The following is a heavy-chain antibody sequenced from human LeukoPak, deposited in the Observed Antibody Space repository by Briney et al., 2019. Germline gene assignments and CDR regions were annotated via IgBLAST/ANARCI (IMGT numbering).Heavy chain of an antibody. V-gene: IGHV3-48*03. CDR2: ISSSGSTI. J-gene: IGHJ6*03. CDR1: GFTFSSYE. D-gene: IGHD2-15*01. Sequence: GGSLRLSCAASGFTFSSYEMNWVRQAPGKGLEWVSYISSSGSTIYYADSVKGRFTISRDNAKNSLYLQMNSLRAEDTAIYYCAKNGDRGAYCTGGTCYPYFYYYMDLWGKGTTVTI. CDR3: AKNGDRGAYCTGGTCYPYFYYYMDL.